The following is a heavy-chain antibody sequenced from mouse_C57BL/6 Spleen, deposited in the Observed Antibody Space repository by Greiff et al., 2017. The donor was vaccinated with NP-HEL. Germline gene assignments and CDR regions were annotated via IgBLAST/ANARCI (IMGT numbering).Heavy chain of an antibody. V-gene: IGHV5-17*01. Sequence: EVMLVESGGGLVKPGGSLKLSCAASGFTFSDYGMHWVRQAPEKGLEWVAYISSGCSTIYYADTVKGRFTISRDNAKNTLFLQMTSLRSEDTAMYYCASPYGSSYVYAMDYWGQGTSVTVSS. CDR2: ISSGCSTI. CDR1: GFTFSDYG. J-gene: IGHJ4*01. D-gene: IGHD1-1*01. CDR3: ASPYGSSYVYAMDY.